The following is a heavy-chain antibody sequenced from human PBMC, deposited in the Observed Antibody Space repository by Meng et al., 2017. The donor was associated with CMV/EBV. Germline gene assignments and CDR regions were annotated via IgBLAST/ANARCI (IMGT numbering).Heavy chain of an antibody. D-gene: IGHD6-13*01. CDR1: GGSFSGYY. CDR2: INHSGST. J-gene: IGHJ4*02. V-gene: IGHV4-34*01. CDR3: ARFPRYSSSWYIVDY. Sequence: DGGSFSGYYWSWIRQPPGKGLEWIGEINHSGSTNYNPSLESRVTISVDTSKNQFSLKLSSVTAADTAVYYCARFPRYSSSWYIVDYWGQGTLVTVSS.